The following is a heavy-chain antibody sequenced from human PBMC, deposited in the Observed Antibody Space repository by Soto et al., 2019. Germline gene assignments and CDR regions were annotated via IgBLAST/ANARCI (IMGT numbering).Heavy chain of an antibody. CDR2: IFAGNGDT. J-gene: IGHJ5*02. CDR1: GYSFTSYA. CDR3: ARNVPHTGYYNH. V-gene: IGHV1-3*01. Sequence: QVRLVQSGTEVKKPGASMKLSCKASGYSFTSYAIHWVRRVPGQRLEWMGWIFAGNGDTEYSPKFQDRVTITRDTSASTTYIQLTSLGSEDTAVYYCARNVPHTGYYNHWGPGTLVTVSS. D-gene: IGHD3-9*01.